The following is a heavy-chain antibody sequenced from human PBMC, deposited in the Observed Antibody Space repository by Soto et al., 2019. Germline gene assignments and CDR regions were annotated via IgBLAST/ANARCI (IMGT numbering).Heavy chain of an antibody. CDR1: GYSFTRYG. D-gene: IGHD3-16*01. V-gene: IGHV1-18*01. Sequence: ASVKVSCKASGYSFTRYGIGWARQAPGQGLEWMGWINAYNGNTNYAQNLQGRLTLTTDTSTTTAYMELRSLRSNDTAIYYCAMVDVYVTPSPQDVWGQGTVVTVSS. J-gene: IGHJ6*02. CDR2: INAYNGNT. CDR3: AMVDVYVTPSPQDV.